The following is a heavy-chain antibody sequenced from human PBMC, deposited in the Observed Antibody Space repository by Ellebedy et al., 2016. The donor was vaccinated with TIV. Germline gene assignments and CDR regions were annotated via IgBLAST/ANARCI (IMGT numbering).Heavy chain of an antibody. Sequence: GESLKISXAASGFTCSSYAMSWVPPAPGRRLEWVAAISGCGCSTHYVDSVRGRFTLSRDNSKNTLYLQMTSLRAEDTAVYYCARAPTAIFAHFYYYYYYMDVWGKGTTVTVSS. CDR1: GFTCSSYA. CDR2: ISGCGCST. D-gene: IGHD2-21*02. V-gene: IGHV3-23*01. J-gene: IGHJ6*03. CDR3: ARAPTAIFAHFYYYYYYMDV.